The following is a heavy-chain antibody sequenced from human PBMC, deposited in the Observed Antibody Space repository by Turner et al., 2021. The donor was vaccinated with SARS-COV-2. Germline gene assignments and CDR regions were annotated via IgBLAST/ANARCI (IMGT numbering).Heavy chain of an antibody. V-gene: IGHV3-7*01. CDR2: IKQDGSEK. J-gene: IGHJ4*02. CDR3: AGGRGWTSDY. CDR1: GFTFSSYW. Sequence: EVQLVESGGGLVQPGGSLGLACEASGFTFSSYWMNWVRQTPGKGLEWMANIKQDGSEKNYVDSVKGRFTISRDNGKNSLYLQMNSMRAEDTAIYYCAGGRGWTSDYWGQGTLVTVSS. D-gene: IGHD6-19*01.